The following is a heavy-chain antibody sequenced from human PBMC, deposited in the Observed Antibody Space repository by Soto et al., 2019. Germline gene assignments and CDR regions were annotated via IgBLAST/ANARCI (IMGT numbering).Heavy chain of an antibody. CDR2: ISSSSSYT. V-gene: IGHV3-11*06. D-gene: IGHD6-13*01. CDR3: ARDGEAGTYYYGMDV. J-gene: IGHJ6*02. CDR1: GFTFSDYY. Sequence: LRLSCAASGFTFSDYYMSWIRQAPGKGLEWVSYISSSSSYTNYAASVKGRFTISRDNAKNSLYLQMNSLRAEDTAVYYCARDGEAGTYYYGMDVWGQGTTVTVSS.